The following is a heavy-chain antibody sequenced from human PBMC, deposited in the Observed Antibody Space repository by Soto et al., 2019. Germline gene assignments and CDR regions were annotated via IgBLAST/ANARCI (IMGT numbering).Heavy chain of an antibody. D-gene: IGHD1-26*01. V-gene: IGHV4-59*11. J-gene: IGHJ4*02. Sequence: SETLSLTCTVSGGSISSHYWSWIRQPPGKGLEWIGYIHYSGSANYNPSLMSRVTISVDSSKNQFSLKLSSVTAADTAVYYCARDQNGSPHFDYWGQGTLVTVSS. CDR2: IHYSGSA. CDR1: GGSISSHY. CDR3: ARDQNGSPHFDY.